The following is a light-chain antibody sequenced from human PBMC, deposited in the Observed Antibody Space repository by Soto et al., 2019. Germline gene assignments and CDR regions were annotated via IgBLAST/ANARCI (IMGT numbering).Light chain of an antibody. CDR1: QGISSW. J-gene: IGKJ5*01. V-gene: IGKV1-12*01. Sequence: DLQMTQSPSSVSASVGDRVTITCRASQGISSWLAWYQKKPGKAPKLLIYAASSLQSGVPSRFSGSGSGTDFTLTISSLQPDDFATYYCQQANSFPPGFGQGTRLEIK. CDR3: QQANSFPPG. CDR2: AAS.